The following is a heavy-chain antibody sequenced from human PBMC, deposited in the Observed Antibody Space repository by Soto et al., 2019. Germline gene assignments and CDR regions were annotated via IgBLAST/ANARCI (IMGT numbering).Heavy chain of an antibody. CDR1: GGSIISGDYY. CDR3: ARDRKNDFWSGPKDYYYYYGMDV. J-gene: IGHJ6*02. D-gene: IGHD3-3*01. V-gene: IGHV4-30-4*01. CDR2: IYYSGST. Sequence: SETLCLTCTVSGGSIISGDYYWSWIRQPPGKGLEWIGYIYYSGSTYYNPSLKGRVTISVDTSKNQFSLKLSSVTAADTAVYYCARDRKNDFWSGPKDYYYYYGMDVWGQGTTVTVSS.